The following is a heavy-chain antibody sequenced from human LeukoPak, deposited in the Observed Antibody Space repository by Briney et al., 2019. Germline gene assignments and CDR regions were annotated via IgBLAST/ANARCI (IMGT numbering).Heavy chain of an antibody. Sequence: PSETLSLTCTVSGSISSYYWNWVRQPPGKGLEWIGYIYYSGSTKYNPSLKSRVTMSVDTSRNQFSLKLSSVTAADTAVYYCARGGLENGYHSNDGFDIWGQGTMVTVSS. D-gene: IGHD3-22*01. V-gene: IGHV4-59*01. J-gene: IGHJ3*02. CDR1: GSISSYY. CDR3: ARGGLENGYHSNDGFDI. CDR2: IYYSGST.